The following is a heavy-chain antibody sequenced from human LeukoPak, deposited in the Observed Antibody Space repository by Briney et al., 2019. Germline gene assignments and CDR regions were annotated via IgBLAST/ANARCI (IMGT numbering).Heavy chain of an antibody. V-gene: IGHV4-59*08. Sequence: PSVTLSLTCTGSGVTSSTYYWSWIPQPPGKGLEWIGYIDYTESTNYNPSLKSRLTISVDTPKNQFSLKLTSVTAADTAMYYCARGYSSGRCDYWGQGTLVTVSS. D-gene: IGHD6-19*01. CDR2: IDYTEST. CDR3: ARGYSSGRCDY. CDR1: GVTSSTYY. J-gene: IGHJ4*02.